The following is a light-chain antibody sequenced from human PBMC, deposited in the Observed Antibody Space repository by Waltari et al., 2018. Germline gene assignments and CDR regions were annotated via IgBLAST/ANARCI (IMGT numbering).Light chain of an antibody. CDR2: EGS. CDR3: CSYAGSSTLV. CDR1: RRAVGSYNL. Sequence: QSALTQPASVSGSPGPSLTLSCTGTRRAVGSYNLVSWYQQHPGKAPKLMIYEGSKRPSGVSNRFSGSKSGNTASLTISGLQAEDEADYYCCSYAGSSTLVFGGGTKLTVL. V-gene: IGLV2-23*01. J-gene: IGLJ2*01.